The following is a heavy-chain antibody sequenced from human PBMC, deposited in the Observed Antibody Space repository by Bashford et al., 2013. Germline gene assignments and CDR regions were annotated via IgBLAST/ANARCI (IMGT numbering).Heavy chain of an antibody. CDR3: ARLLSARPVGGTFDF. CDR2: IYWDDDK. V-gene: IGHV2-5*02. Sequence: PTLVNHTDLXLTCTFSGFSLSTNGVRVAGSVSPRKALEWLALIYWDDDKQYSPSLKSRLTITKDTSKNQVVLTLTNMDPVDTATYYCARLLSARPVGGTFDFWGQGTMVTVSS. J-gene: IGHJ3*01. CDR1: GFSLSTNGVR. D-gene: IGHD6-6*01.